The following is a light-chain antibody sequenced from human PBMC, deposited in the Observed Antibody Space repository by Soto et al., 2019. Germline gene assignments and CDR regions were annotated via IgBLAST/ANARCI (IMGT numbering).Light chain of an antibody. Sequence: EIVLTQSPGTLSLSPGERATLSCRASQTIRNFLAWYQQKPGQAPRLLIYDASNRASGIPPRFSGSGSGTDFTLAIRGLEPEDLAVYYCQQRYNWPWTFGQGTKVEI. V-gene: IGKV3-11*01. CDR1: QTIRNF. CDR3: QQRYNWPWT. CDR2: DAS. J-gene: IGKJ1*01.